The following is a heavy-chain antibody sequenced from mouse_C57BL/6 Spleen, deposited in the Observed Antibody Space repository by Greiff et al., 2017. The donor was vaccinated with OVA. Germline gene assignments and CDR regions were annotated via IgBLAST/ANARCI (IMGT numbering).Heavy chain of an antibody. CDR3: ARGGYGNSFDY. J-gene: IGHJ2*01. Sequence: QVQLQQPGAELVMPGASVKLSCKASGYTFTSYWMHWVKQRPGQGLEWIGEIDPSDSYTNYNQKFKGKSTLTVDKSSSTAYMQLSSLTSEDSAVYYCARGGYGNSFDYWGQGTTLTVSS. V-gene: IGHV1-69*01. CDR2: IDPSDSYT. CDR1: GYTFTSYW. D-gene: IGHD2-10*02.